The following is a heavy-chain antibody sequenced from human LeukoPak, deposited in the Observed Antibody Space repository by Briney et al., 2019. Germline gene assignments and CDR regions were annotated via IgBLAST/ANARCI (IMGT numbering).Heavy chain of an antibody. D-gene: IGHD3-10*01. Sequence: GGSLRLSCAASGLTVSNNHMSWVRQAPGKGLEWVSLIYAGGSTSYVDSVKGRFTISSDTSKNTLYLQMNSLRAEDTAVYYCARGDYYGGGESYYFDYWGQGALVTVSS. CDR3: ARGDYYGGGESYYFDY. V-gene: IGHV3-53*01. J-gene: IGHJ4*02. CDR2: IYAGGST. CDR1: GLTVSNNH.